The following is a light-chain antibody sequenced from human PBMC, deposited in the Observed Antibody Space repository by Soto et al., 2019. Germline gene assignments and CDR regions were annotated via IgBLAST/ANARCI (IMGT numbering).Light chain of an antibody. V-gene: IGLV2-14*01. CDR2: EVS. Sequence: QSALTQPASVSGSPGQSITISCTGTSSEIGVYNYVSWYQQHPGKAPKLMICEVSNRPSGVSSRCSGSKSGNTASLTISGLRAEDEADYYCASVTTARIWGFGGGTKLTFL. CDR3: ASVTTARIWG. CDR1: SSEIGVYNY. J-gene: IGLJ3*02.